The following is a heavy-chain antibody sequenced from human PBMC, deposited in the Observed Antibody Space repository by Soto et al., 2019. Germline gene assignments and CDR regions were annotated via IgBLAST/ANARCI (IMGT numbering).Heavy chain of an antibody. V-gene: IGHV1-3*01. J-gene: IGHJ6*02. Sequence: ASVKVSCKASGYTFTSYAMHWVRQAPGQRLEWMGWINAGNGNTKYSQKFQGRVTITRDTSASTAYMELSSLRSEDTAVYYCARVVGATYYHYYGMDVWGQGTTVTVSS. CDR1: GYTFTSYA. CDR2: INAGNGNT. CDR3: ARVVGATYYHYYGMDV. D-gene: IGHD1-26*01.